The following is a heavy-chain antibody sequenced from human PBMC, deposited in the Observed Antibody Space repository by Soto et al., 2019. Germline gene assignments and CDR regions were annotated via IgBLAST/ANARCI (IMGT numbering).Heavy chain of an antibody. D-gene: IGHD2-15*01. J-gene: IGHJ4*02. Sequence: GGSLRLSCAASGFTFSSYAMSWVRQAPGKGLEWVSAISGSGGSTYYADSVKGRFTISRDNSKNTLYLQMNSLRAEDTAVYYCAKDMGYCSGGSCYDKLDYWGKGTLVTVSS. V-gene: IGHV3-23*01. CDR2: ISGSGGST. CDR1: GFTFSSYA. CDR3: AKDMGYCSGGSCYDKLDY.